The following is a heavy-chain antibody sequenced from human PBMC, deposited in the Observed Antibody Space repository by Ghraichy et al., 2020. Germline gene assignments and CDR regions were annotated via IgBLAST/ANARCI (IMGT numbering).Heavy chain of an antibody. CDR2: ISGSGGST. D-gene: IGHD6-19*01. Sequence: GALRLSCAASGFTFSSYAMSWVRQAPGKGLEWVSGISGSGGSTNYADAVKGRFTISRDNSRNTLYLQMNSLRGEDTAVYYCAKRTVGGTRGFDYWGQGTLVTVSS. V-gene: IGHV3-23*01. CDR1: GFTFSSYA. J-gene: IGHJ4*02. CDR3: AKRTVGGTRGFDY.